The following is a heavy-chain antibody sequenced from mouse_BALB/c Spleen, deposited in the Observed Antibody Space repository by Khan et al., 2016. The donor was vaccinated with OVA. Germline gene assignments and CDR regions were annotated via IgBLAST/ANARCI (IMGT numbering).Heavy chain of an antibody. CDR1: GYTFINYW. CDR2: INPSTGYT. J-gene: IGHJ2*01. CDR3: ARRGLRWDFDY. D-gene: IGHD1-1*01. Sequence: QVQLKQSGAELAKPGASVKMSCKASGYTFINYWILWVKQRPGQGLEWIGYINPSTGYTEYTQNFKDKDTLTADKSSSTAYMQLSSLTSEDAEVYYCARRGLRWDFDYWGQGTTLTVSS. V-gene: IGHV1-7*01.